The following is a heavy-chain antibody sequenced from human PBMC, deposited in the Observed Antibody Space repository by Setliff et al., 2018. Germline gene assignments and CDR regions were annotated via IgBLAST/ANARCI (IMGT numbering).Heavy chain of an antibody. D-gene: IGHD3-16*01. Sequence: GESLKISCAASGFTFSSYAIHWVRQAPGKGLEWVGRIKGKNDGLATDYAAPVKGRFTISRDDSKNTLYLQMNSLKTEDTAVYYCTTDPSPTFGGVIGAAFDFWGQGTMVTVSS. CDR2: IKGKNDGLAT. CDR1: GFTFSSYA. J-gene: IGHJ3*01. CDR3: TTDPSPTFGGVIGAAFDF. V-gene: IGHV3-15*01.